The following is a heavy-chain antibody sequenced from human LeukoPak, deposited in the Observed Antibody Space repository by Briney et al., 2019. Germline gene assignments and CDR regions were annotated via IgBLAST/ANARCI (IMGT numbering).Heavy chain of an antibody. CDR3: ARDRDTHDFWSGYLKYYYYGMDV. V-gene: IGHV1-8*01. D-gene: IGHD3-3*01. J-gene: IGHJ6*02. CDR2: MNPNSGNT. Sequence: ASVRVSCKASGYTFTSYDINWVRQATGQGLEWMGWMNPNSGNTGYAQKFQGRVTMTRNTSISTAYMELSSLRSEDTAVYYCARDRDTHDFWSGYLKYYYYGMDVWGQGTTVTVSS. CDR1: GYTFTSYD.